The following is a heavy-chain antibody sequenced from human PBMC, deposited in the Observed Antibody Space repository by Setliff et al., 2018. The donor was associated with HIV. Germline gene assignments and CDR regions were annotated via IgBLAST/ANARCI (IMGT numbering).Heavy chain of an antibody. J-gene: IGHJ4*02. CDR3: AGFRVAAVAPYFDF. D-gene: IGHD6-13*01. CDR2: INSNGGST. CDR1: GFTFSSYA. Sequence: GGSLRLACATYGFTFSSYAMYWVRQAPGKGLEYVSAINSNGGSTYYADSVKGRFTISRDNSKSTVYLQMGSLRAEDMAVYYCAGFRVAAVAPYFDFWGQGALVTVSS. V-gene: IGHV3-64*02.